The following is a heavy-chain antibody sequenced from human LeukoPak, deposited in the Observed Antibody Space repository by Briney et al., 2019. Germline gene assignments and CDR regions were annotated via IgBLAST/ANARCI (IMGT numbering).Heavy chain of an antibody. J-gene: IGHJ4*02. CDR3: AKGGHYNFDY. V-gene: IGHV3-7*01. CDR2: IKEDGSDK. Sequence: GGSLRLTCAASGFTFSTYWMKWVRQAPGKGLEWVASIKEDGSDKYYVDSVKGRFSISRDNAKNSLYLQMNSLRTEDTAVYYCAKGGHYNFDYWGQGTLVTVSS. D-gene: IGHD4-11*01. CDR1: GFTFSTYW.